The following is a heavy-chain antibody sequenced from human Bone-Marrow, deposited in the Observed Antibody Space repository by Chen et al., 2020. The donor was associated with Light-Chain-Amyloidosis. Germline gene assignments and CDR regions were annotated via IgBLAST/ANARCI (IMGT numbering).Heavy chain of an antibody. CDR2: IDPNSGGT. CDR1: GYTFSGYY. J-gene: IGHJ4*02. V-gene: IGHV1-2*02. D-gene: IGHD3-22*01. CDR3: ARDYDSSSYQHWLVY. Sequence: QVQLVQSGAEERKPGASVKVSCKASGYTFSGYYIHWVRQAPGQGLEWVGWIDPNSGGTNSAQKFQGRVTMTRDTSITTAYLEVGRLRSDDTAVYYCARDYDSSSYQHWLVYWGQGTLVTVSS.